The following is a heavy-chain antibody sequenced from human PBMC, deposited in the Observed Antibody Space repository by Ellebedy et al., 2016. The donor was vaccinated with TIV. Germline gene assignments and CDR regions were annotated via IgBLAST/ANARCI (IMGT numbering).Heavy chain of an antibody. D-gene: IGHD3-10*01. CDR3: AKGSFPFGDKSERIYSFQY. V-gene: IGHV3-53*04. J-gene: IGHJ4*02. CDR1: GLSFNSAW. Sequence: GESLKISCAVSGLSFNSAWMSWVRQAPGKGLEWVGGYTNYADSVKGRFTISTHNSRNTLYLRMTNLRTEDTAVYYCAKGSFPFGDKSERIYSFQYWGQGTLVTVSS. CDR2: GYT.